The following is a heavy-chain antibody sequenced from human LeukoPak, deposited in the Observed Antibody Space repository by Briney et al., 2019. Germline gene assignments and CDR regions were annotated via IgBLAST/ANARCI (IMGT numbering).Heavy chain of an antibody. CDR1: GGSISSYY. Sequence: SETLSLTCTVSGGSISSYYWSWIRQPPGKGLEWIGSIYYSGSTYYNPSLKSRVTISVDTSKNQFSLKLSSVTAADTAVYYCARHTYYYGSGDWFDPWGQGTLVTVSS. CDR2: IYYSGST. CDR3: ARHTYYYGSGDWFDP. V-gene: IGHV4-39*01. D-gene: IGHD3-10*01. J-gene: IGHJ5*02.